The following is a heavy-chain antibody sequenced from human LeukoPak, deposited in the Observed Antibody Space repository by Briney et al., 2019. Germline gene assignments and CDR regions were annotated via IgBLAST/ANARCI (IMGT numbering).Heavy chain of an antibody. CDR2: ISSSSSYI. V-gene: IGHV3-21*01. D-gene: IGHD3-10*01. Sequence: GGSLRLSCAASGFTFSSYSMNWVRQAPGKGLEWVSSISSSSSYIYYADSVKGRFTISRDNAKSSLYLQMNSLRAEDTAVYYCARDVKFYGSGSAYYYYGMDVWGQGTTVTVSS. CDR3: ARDVKFYGSGSAYYYYGMDV. J-gene: IGHJ6*02. CDR1: GFTFSSYS.